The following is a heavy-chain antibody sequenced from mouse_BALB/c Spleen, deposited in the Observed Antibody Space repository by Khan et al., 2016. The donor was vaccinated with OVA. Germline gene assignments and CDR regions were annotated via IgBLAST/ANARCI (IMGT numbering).Heavy chain of an antibody. J-gene: IGHJ2*01. CDR1: GFNIKDFY. V-gene: IGHV14-1*02. Sequence: VQLQQSGAELVRPGALVRLSCKASGFNIKDFYIHWVKQRPEQGLEWIGWIYPENGNTIYDSKFQGKASITADTSSNTAYLQLSSLTSEDTAVXYCTRRGYFRDFDYWGQGTTLTVSS. D-gene: IGHD2-12*01. CDR3: TRRGYFRDFDY. CDR2: IYPENGNT.